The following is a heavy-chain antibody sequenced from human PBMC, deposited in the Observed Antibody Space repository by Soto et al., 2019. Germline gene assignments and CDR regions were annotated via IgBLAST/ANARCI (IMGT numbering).Heavy chain of an antibody. CDR1: GGSFSGYY. CDR2: IHHSGRT. CDR3: ARSEATGLDY. J-gene: IGHJ4*02. V-gene: IGHV4-34*01. Sequence: SETLSLTCAVYGGSFSGYYWSWIRQPPGKGLEWIGEIHHSGRTNYNPSLKSRVTISVDTSKNQFSLKLSSVTAADTAVYYCARSEATGLDYWGQGTLVTVSS. D-gene: IGHD1-26*01.